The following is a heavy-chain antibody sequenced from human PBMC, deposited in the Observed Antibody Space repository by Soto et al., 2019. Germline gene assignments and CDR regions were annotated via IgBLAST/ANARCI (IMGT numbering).Heavy chain of an antibody. CDR3: AREGPPGTFGGNSGWYFDL. D-gene: IGHD2-21*02. V-gene: IGHV3-53*02. CDR1: GLTVSTSY. CDR2: IYAGGNT. J-gene: IGHJ2*01. Sequence: EVQLVETGGGLIQPGGSLRLSCAASGLTVSTSYMNWVRQAPGKGLEWVSVIYAGGNTYYADSVKGRFTISRDNSKNTLYLQRNSLRAEDTAVYNCAREGPPGTFGGNSGWYFDLWGRSTQVTVSS.